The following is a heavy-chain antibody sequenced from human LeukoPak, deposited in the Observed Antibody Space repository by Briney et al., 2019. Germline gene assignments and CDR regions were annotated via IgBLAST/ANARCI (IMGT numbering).Heavy chain of an antibody. D-gene: IGHD3-3*01. V-gene: IGHV3-23*01. Sequence: PGGSLRLSCAASGFTFSSYAMSWVRQAPGKGLEWVSAISGSGGSTYYADSVKGRFTIARNNSKEPLYLQMNSLRAEDTAVYYCAKILARPTYYDFWSGSEKFDPWGQGTLVTVSS. CDR2: ISGSGGST. CDR3: AKILARPTYYDFWSGSEKFDP. CDR1: GFTFSSYA. J-gene: IGHJ5*02.